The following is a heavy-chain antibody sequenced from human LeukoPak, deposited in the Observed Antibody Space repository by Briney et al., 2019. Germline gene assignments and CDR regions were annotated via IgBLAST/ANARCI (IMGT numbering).Heavy chain of an antibody. CDR2: ISSNGGST. CDR3: ARDRLWSGYYYFDY. Sequence: PGGSPRLSCAASGFTFSSYAMHWVRQAPGKGLEYVSAISSNGGSTYYASSVKGRFTISRDNSKNTLYLQMGSLRAEDMAVYYCARDRLWSGYYYFDYWGQGTLVTVSS. D-gene: IGHD3-3*01. V-gene: IGHV3-64*01. CDR1: GFTFSSYA. J-gene: IGHJ4*02.